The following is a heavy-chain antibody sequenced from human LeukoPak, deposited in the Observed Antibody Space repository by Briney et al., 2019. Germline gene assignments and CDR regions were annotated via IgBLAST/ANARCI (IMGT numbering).Heavy chain of an antibody. D-gene: IGHD4-23*01. CDR1: GFTFSGYA. V-gene: IGHV3-23*01. CDR2: ISGSGGST. J-gene: IGHJ4*02. Sequence: GGSLRLSCAASGFTFSGYAMSWVRQAPGKGLEWVSAISGSGGSTYYADSVKGRFTISRDNSKNTLYLQMNSLRAEDTAVYYCALLPLGCYGGNSGNYWGQGTLVTVSS. CDR3: ALLPLGCYGGNSGNY.